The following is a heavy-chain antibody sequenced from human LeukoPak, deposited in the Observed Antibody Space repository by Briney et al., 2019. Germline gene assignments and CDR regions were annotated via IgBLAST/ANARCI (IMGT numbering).Heavy chain of an antibody. CDR1: GGSISSSNW. J-gene: IGHJ4*02. CDR2: IDHSGST. Sequence: SETLSLTRAVSGGSISSSNWWSWVRQPPGKGLEWIGEIDHSGSTNYNPSLKSRVTISVDKSKNQFSLKLSSVTAADTAVYYCAKNGGNSDSDYWGQGILVTVSS. CDR3: AKNGGNSDSDY. V-gene: IGHV4-4*02. D-gene: IGHD4-23*01.